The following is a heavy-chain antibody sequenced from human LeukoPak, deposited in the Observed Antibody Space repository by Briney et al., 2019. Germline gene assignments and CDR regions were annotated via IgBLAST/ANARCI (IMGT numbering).Heavy chain of an antibody. D-gene: IGHD1-26*01. V-gene: IGHV7-4-1*02. Sequence: ASVKVSCKVSGYTLTELSMHWVRQAPGQGLEWMGWINTNTGNPTYAQGFTGRFVFSLDTSVSTAYLQISSLKAEDTAVYYCARVDSGSYSSSDYWGQGTLVTVSS. CDR2: INTNTGNP. CDR1: GYTLTELS. J-gene: IGHJ4*02. CDR3: ARVDSGSYSSSDY.